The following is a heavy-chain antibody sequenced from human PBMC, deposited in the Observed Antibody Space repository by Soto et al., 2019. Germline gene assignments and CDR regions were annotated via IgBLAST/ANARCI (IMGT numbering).Heavy chain of an antibody. J-gene: IGHJ4*02. CDR3: ARSYSGGFDY. CDR2: IYYSGST. CDR1: GGSISSSSYY. V-gene: IGHV4-39*01. Sequence: PSETLSLTCTVSGGSISSSSYYWGWIRQPPGKGLEWIGSIYYSGSTYYKPSLKSRVTISVDTSKNQFSLKLSSVTAADTAVYYCARSYSGGFDYWGQGTLVTVSS. D-gene: IGHD6-19*01.